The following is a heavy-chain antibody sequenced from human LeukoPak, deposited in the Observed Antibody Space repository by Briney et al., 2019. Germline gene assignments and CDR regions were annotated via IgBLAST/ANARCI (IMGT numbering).Heavy chain of an antibody. D-gene: IGHD2-2*01. CDR1: GFTFTTYD. J-gene: IGHJ4*02. CDR3: AKDRDCSSTSCYVPFDS. Sequence: GGSLRLSCAASGFTFTTYDMTWVRQAPGKGLEWVSGISGSGRTTNYADSVKGGFTISRDNSKNTLFLQMNNLRAEDTAVYYCAKDRDCSSTSCYVPFDSWGQGTLVTVSS. CDR2: ISGSGRTT. V-gene: IGHV3-23*01.